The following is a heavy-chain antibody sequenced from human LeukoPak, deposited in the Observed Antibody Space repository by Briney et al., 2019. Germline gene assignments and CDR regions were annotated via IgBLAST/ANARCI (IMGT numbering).Heavy chain of an antibody. Sequence: SETLSLTCTVSGYSITSGYYWGWIRQPPGKGLEWIGSIYHSGGTYYNPSLKSRVTISVDTSKNQFSLKLSSVTAADTAVYYCARDGGSGSYRWFDPWGQGTLVTVSS. J-gene: IGHJ5*02. CDR3: ARDGGSGSYRWFDP. CDR1: GYSITSGYY. CDR2: IYHSGGT. V-gene: IGHV4-38-2*02. D-gene: IGHD1-26*01.